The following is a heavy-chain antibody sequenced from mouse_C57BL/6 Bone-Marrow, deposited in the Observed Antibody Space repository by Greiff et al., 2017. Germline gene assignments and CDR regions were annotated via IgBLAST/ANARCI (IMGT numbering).Heavy chain of an antibody. J-gene: IGHJ2*01. D-gene: IGHD1-1*01. Sequence: VQLQQSGAELARPGASVKLSCKASGYTFTSYGLSWVKQRTGQGLEWIGEIYPRSGNTYYNEKFKGKATLTADKSYRTAYMELRSLTSDDSAVYFCARTAVVAEDYWGQGTTLTVSS. CDR2: IYPRSGNT. CDR1: GYTFTSYG. V-gene: IGHV1-81*01. CDR3: ARTAVVAEDY.